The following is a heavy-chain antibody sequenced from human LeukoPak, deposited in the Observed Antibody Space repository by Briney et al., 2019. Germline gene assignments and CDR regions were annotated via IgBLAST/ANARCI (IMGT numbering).Heavy chain of an antibody. V-gene: IGHV4-59*11. D-gene: IGHD3-9*01. Sequence: SETLSFTCTVSGGSISSHYWSWIRQPPGKGLEWIGYIYYSGSTNYNPSLKSRVTISVDTSKNQFSLKLSSVTAADTAVYYCARVGPYYDILTGPNPHYYMDVWGKGTTVTVSS. J-gene: IGHJ6*03. CDR2: IYYSGST. CDR3: ARVGPYYDILTGPNPHYYMDV. CDR1: GGSISSHY.